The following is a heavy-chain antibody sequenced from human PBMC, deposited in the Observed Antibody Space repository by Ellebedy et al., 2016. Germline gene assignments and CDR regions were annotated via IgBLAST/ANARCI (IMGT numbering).Heavy chain of an antibody. CDR2: IYRDDEK. J-gene: IGHJ4*02. Sequence: SGPTLVXPTQTLTLTCTFSGFSLSTGAVGVAWIRQPPGKALEWLALIYRDDEKHYSPSLKSRLTLTKDTSKRQVVLTMTNMDPVDTATYHCAHPTTYYYDRSGNNLHFDQWGQGVLVTVSS. D-gene: IGHD3-22*01. CDR1: GFSLSTGAVG. CDR3: AHPTTYYYDRSGNNLHFDQ. V-gene: IGHV2-5*02.